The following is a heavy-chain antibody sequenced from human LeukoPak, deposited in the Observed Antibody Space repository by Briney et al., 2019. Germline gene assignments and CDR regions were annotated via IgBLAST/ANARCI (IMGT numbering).Heavy chain of an antibody. J-gene: IGHJ4*02. CDR1: GFTFSDYY. CDR3: ARAEERGYSNYY. V-gene: IGHV3-11*01. D-gene: IGHD5-18*01. CDR2: ISSSGSTI. Sequence: GGSLRLSRAASGFTFSDYYMSWIRQAPGKGLEWVSYISSSGSTIYYADSVKGRFTISRDNAKNSLYLQMNSLRAEDTAVYYCARAEERGYSNYYWGQGTLVTVSS.